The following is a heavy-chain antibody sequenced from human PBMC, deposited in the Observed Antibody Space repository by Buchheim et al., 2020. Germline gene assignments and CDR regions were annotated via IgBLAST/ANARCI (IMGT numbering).Heavy chain of an antibody. V-gene: IGHV4-30-4*01. Sequence: QVQLRESGPGLVKPSQTLSLTCTVSGGSISSGDYYWSWIRQPPGKGLEWIGYIYYSGRTYYNPSLKSRVTISVENTNNQYSLKLSSVTAADTAVYYCAREYDSSGYYDYWGQGTL. D-gene: IGHD3-22*01. CDR1: GGSISSGDYY. CDR2: IYYSGRT. CDR3: AREYDSSGYYDY. J-gene: IGHJ4*02.